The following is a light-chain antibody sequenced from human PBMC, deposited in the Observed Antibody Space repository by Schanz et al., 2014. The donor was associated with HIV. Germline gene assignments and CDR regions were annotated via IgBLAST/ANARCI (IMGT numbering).Light chain of an antibody. CDR1: QGISGS. Sequence: DIQMTQSPSAMSASVGDRVTITCRASQGISGSLAWFQQRPGKVPKRLIYATSSLQSGAPSRFSGSGSGTEFSLTISSLQPDDFATYYCQHYSLYPTWTFGQGTKVEMK. V-gene: IGKV1-17*03. CDR3: QHYSLYPTWT. CDR2: ATS. J-gene: IGKJ1*01.